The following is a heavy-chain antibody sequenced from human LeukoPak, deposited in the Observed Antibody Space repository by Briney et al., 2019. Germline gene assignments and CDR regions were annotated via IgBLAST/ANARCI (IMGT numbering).Heavy chain of an antibody. CDR3: ARTLVGATTAAY. CDR2: IYSGGST. J-gene: IGHJ4*02. V-gene: IGHV3-53*01. D-gene: IGHD1-26*01. Sequence: PGGSLRLSCAASGFTVSSNYMSWVRQAPGKGLEWVSVIYSGGSTYYADSVKGRFTISRDNSKNTLYLQTNSLRAEDTAVYYCARTLVGATTAAYWGQGTLVTVPS. CDR1: GFTVSSNY.